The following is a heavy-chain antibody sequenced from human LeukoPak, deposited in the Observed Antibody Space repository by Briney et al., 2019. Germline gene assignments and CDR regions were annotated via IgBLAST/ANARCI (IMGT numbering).Heavy chain of an antibody. J-gene: IGHJ4*02. Sequence: SETLSLTCAVYGGPFSGYYWSWIRQPPGKGLEWIGEINHSGSTNYNPSLKSRVTISVDTSKNQFSLKLSSVTAADTAVYYCARGGVYSYGYSDYWGQGTLVTVSS. V-gene: IGHV4-34*01. CDR2: INHSGST. D-gene: IGHD5-18*01. CDR3: ARGGVYSYGYSDY. CDR1: GGPFSGYY.